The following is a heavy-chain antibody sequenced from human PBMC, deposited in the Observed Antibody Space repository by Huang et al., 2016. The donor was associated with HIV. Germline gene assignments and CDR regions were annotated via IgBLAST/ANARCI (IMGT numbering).Heavy chain of an antibody. Sequence: QILLIESGGGVVQPGRSLRLSCAASGFTFSSYGMHWVRQAPGKGLEWVAVISYDEDNKYYADSGRGRFTISRDNSKNTLYLQMNSLRIEDTAVYYCARGPIRFLAWLLNFDYWGQGALVTVSS. CDR3: ARGPIRFLAWLLNFDY. V-gene: IGHV3-30*03. D-gene: IGHD3-3*01. CDR2: ISYDEDNK. J-gene: IGHJ4*02. CDR1: GFTFSSYG.